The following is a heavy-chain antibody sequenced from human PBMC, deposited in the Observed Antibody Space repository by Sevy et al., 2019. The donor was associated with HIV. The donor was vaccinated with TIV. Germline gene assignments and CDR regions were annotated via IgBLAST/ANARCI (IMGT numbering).Heavy chain of an antibody. D-gene: IGHD3-10*01. V-gene: IGHV4-59*11. CDR3: AREVHFYSSGFSAGMYV. J-gene: IGHJ6*02. CDR1: GVSISSHF. CDR2: FYLSGSA. Sequence: SETLSLTCSVSGVSISSHFWSWIRQPPGKGLEWIGYFYLSGSANYHPSLKSRVTISGDTSKNQFSLKLTSVTAADTAVYYCAREVHFYSSGFSAGMYVWGQGTTVTVSS.